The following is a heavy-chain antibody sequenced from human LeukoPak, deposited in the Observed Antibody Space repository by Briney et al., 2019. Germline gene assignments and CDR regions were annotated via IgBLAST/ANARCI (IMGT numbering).Heavy chain of an antibody. CDR2: IIPLFGKA. D-gene: IGHD7-27*01. V-gene: IGHV1-69*06. Sequence: SVKVSCKASGGTFNNYAIYWVRQAPGQGLEWMGGIIPLFGKAKYAQKFQGRVTITADKSTSTAYMELSSLRSEDTAVYYCARVLSGGLRTTYWFDPWGQGTLVTVSS. J-gene: IGHJ5*02. CDR1: GGTFNNYA. CDR3: ARVLSGGLRTTYWFDP.